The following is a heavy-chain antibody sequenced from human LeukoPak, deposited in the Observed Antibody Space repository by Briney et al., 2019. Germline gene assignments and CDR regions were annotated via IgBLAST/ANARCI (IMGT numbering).Heavy chain of an antibody. Sequence: RGESLKISCKGSGYSFTSYWISWVRQIPGKGLEWMGIIYPGDSDTRYSPSFQGQVTISADKSISTAYLQWRSLEASDTAMYYCVSSPNLYGSESYYTADAFDIWGQGTLLTVSS. V-gene: IGHV5-51*01. J-gene: IGHJ3*02. CDR3: VSSPNLYGSESYYTADAFDI. D-gene: IGHD3-10*01. CDR2: IYPGDSDT. CDR1: GYSFTSYW.